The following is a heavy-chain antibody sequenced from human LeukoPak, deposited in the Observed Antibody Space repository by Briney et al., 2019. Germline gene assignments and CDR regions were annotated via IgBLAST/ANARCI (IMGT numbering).Heavy chain of an antibody. CDR1: GYTFTSYG. D-gene: IGHD6-6*01. CDR3: AREYSSSRWGYYYYMDV. V-gene: IGHV1-2*02. J-gene: IGHJ6*03. CDR2: INPNSGGT. Sequence: ASVKVSCKASGYTFTSYGISWVRQAPGQGLEWMGWINPNSGGTNYAQKFQGRVTMTRDTSISTAYMELSRLRSDDTAVYYCAREYSSSRWGYYYYMDVWGKGATVTVSS.